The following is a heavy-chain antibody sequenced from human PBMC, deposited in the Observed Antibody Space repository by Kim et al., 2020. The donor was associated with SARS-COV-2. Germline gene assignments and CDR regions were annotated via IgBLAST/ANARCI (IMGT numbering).Heavy chain of an antibody. CDR3: ARHLAPDIVVVPAAPGAFDI. CDR1: GYSFTSYW. Sequence: GESLKISCKGSGYSFTSYWIGWVRQMPGKGLEWMGIIYPGDSDTRYSPSFQGQVTISADKSISTAYLQWSSLKASDTAMYYCARHLAPDIVVVPAAPGAFDIWGQGTMVTVSS. CDR2: IYPGDSDT. D-gene: IGHD2-2*01. V-gene: IGHV5-51*01. J-gene: IGHJ3*02.